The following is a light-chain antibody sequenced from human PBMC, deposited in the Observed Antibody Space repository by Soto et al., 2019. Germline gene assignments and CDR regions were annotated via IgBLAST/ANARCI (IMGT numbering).Light chain of an antibody. V-gene: IGKV3-11*01. CDR2: VAS. Sequence: EIVLTQSPATLSLSPGERATLSCRASQSVSSYLAWYQQKPGQAPRLLIYVASTRATGIPARFSGSGSGTAFTLTIISLEPEAFAVYYCQQRSNWPTFGQGTKVEIK. CDR1: QSVSSY. J-gene: IGKJ1*01. CDR3: QQRSNWPT.